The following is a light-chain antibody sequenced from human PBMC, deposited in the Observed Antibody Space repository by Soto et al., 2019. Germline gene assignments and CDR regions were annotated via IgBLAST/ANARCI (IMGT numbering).Light chain of an antibody. Sequence: DIQMTQSPSSVSASVGDRVTITCRASHGISSWLAWYQQRPGKAPKLLIYAASSLQSGVPSRFSGSRSWTDFTLTISSLQPEDFATYYCQQANSFPGTFGQGTKVEIK. J-gene: IGKJ1*01. CDR3: QQANSFPGT. CDR1: HGISSW. CDR2: AAS. V-gene: IGKV1-12*01.